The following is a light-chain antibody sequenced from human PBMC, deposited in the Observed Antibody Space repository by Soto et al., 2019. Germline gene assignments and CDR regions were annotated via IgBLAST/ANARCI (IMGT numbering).Light chain of an antibody. J-gene: IGKJ1*01. V-gene: IGKV3-11*01. CDR2: DAS. Sequence: EILFTQSPATLSFSPGERAPPCFRASQSVSNYLAWYQQKPGQAPRLLIYDASSRATGIPARFSGSGSGTDFTLTISSLEPEDFAVYYCQQRNDWPPWTFGQGTKVDIK. CDR3: QQRNDWPPWT. CDR1: QSVSNY.